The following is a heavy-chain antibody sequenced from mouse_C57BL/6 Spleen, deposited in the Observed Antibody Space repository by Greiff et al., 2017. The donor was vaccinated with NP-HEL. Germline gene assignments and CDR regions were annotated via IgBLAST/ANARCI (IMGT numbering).Heavy chain of an antibody. CDR3: ARLDGSSYWYFDV. CDR2: IYPRSGNT. D-gene: IGHD1-1*01. CDR1: GYTFTSYG. J-gene: IGHJ1*03. Sequence: QVQLQQSGAELARPGASVKLSCKASGYTFTSYGISWVKQRTGQGLEWIGEIYPRSGNTYYNEKFKGKATLTADKSSSTAYMELRSLTSEDSAVYFCARLDGSSYWYFDVWGTGTTVTVSS. V-gene: IGHV1-81*01.